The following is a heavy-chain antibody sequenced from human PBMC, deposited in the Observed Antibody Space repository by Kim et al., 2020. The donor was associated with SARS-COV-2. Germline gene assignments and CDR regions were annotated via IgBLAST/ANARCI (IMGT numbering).Heavy chain of an antibody. D-gene: IGHD2-21*01. V-gene: IGHV4-31*03. CDR3: ARSAGRYFGTLDSFNI. CDR2: IYYSGST. J-gene: IGHJ3*02. CDR1: GGSITSVGYY. Sequence: SETLSLTCSVSGGSITSVGYYWSWIRHLPGKGLEWIGYIYYSGSTYSHPSLKSRLSISRDTSNNRFSLTFTSMTAADTAIYYCARSAGRYFGTLDSFNI.